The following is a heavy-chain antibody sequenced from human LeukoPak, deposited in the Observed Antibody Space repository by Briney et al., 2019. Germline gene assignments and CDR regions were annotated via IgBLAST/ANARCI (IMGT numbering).Heavy chain of an antibody. J-gene: IGHJ4*02. V-gene: IGHV4-39*07. D-gene: IGHD3-22*01. CDR3: ALQDYYDSSGYYVSDY. Sequence: SETLSLTCTVSGGSISSSSYYWGWIRQPPGKGLEWIGSIYYSGSTYYNPSLKSRVTISVDTSKSQFSLKLSSVTAADTAVYYCALQDYYDSSGYYVSDYWGQGTLVTVSS. CDR1: GGSISSSSYY. CDR2: IYYSGST.